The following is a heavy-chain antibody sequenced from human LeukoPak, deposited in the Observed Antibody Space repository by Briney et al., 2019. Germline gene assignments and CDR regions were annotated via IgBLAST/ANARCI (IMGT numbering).Heavy chain of an antibody. V-gene: IGHV3-48*03. Sequence: GGSLRLSCAASGFTFSTYEMNWVRQTPGKGLEWVSYISSGGSTIYYADSVKGRFTISRDNAKNAVYLQMNSLRAEDTAVYFCAREGSGYGRFDYWGQGTLVTVSS. J-gene: IGHJ4*02. CDR2: ISSGGSTI. CDR1: GFTFSTYE. D-gene: IGHD5-12*01. CDR3: AREGSGYGRFDY.